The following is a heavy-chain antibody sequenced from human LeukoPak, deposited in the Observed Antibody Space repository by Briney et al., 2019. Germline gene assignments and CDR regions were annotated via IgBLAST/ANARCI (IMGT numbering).Heavy chain of an antibody. CDR2: INHSGST. CDR1: GGSFSGYY. J-gene: IGHJ4*02. D-gene: IGHD1-7*01. Sequence: PSETLSLTCAVFGGSFSGYYWSWIRQPPGKGLEWIGEINHSGSTNYNPSLKSRVTISVDTSKNQFSLKLSSVAAADTAVYYCARRWSITGTTPQDYWGQGTLVTVSS. CDR3: ARRWSITGTTPQDY. V-gene: IGHV4-34*01.